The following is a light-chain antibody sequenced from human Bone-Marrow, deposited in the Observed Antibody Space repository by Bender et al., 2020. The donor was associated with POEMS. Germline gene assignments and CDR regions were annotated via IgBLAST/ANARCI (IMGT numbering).Light chain of an antibody. V-gene: IGLV2-8*01. J-gene: IGLJ1*01. CDR2: DIT. CDR1: SSDVGHYIF. CDR3: GSFAGNAYV. Sequence: QSALTQPASVSGSPGQSITISCTGTSSDVGHYIFVSWYQQHPGKAPKLMLYDITKRPSGVPDRFSGSKSGNTASLTVSGLQAEDEADYYCGSFAGNAYVFGTGTKVTVL.